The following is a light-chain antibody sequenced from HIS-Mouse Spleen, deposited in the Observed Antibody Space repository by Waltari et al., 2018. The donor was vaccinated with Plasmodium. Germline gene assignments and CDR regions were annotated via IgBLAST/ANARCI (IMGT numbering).Light chain of an antibody. CDR3: QQYDNLPYT. Sequence: DIQMTQSPSSLLASVGDRVTITCQASQDISNYLNWYQQKPGKAPTLLIYDASNLETGVPSRFSGSGSGTDFTFTISSLQPEDIATYYCQQYDNLPYTFGQGTKLEIK. CDR1: QDISNY. V-gene: IGKV1-33*01. CDR2: DAS. J-gene: IGKJ2*01.